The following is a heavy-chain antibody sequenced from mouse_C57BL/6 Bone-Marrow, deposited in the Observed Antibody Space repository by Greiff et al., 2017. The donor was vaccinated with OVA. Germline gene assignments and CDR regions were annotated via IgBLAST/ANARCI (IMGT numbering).Heavy chain of an antibody. J-gene: IGHJ4*01. CDR3: ARITTVVENDAMDY. CDR2: INPGSGGT. D-gene: IGHD1-1*01. V-gene: IGHV1-54*01. CDR1: GYAFTNYL. Sequence: VQLQQSGAELVRPGTSVKVSCKASGYAFTNYLIDWVKQRPGQGLEWIGVINPGSGGTNYNEKFKGKATLTADKSSSTAYMQLSSLTSEDSAVYFCARITTVVENDAMDYWGQGTSVTVSS.